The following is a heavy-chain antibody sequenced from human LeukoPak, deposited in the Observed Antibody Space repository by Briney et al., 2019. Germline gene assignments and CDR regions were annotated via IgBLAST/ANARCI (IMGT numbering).Heavy chain of an antibody. Sequence: GGSLRLSCAASGFTFSSYSMNWVRQAPGKGLEWVSSISSSSSYIYYADSVKGRFTISRDNSKKTLYLHMNSLRAEDTAVYYCARGDQYYYDSSGYYFDYWGQGTLVTVSS. CDR3: ARGDQYYYDSSGYYFDY. CDR1: GFTFSSYS. D-gene: IGHD3-22*01. V-gene: IGHV3-21*01. CDR2: ISSSSSYI. J-gene: IGHJ4*02.